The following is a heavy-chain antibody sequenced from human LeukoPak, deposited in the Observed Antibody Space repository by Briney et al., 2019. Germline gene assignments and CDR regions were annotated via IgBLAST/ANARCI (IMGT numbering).Heavy chain of an antibody. V-gene: IGHV2-5*01. CDR1: GFSLSTSGEG. J-gene: IGHJ4*02. CDR3: ARRPSYSDSNGSPYYFDY. Sequence: SGPTLVKPTQTLTLTCTFSGFSLSTSGEGVSWIRQPPGKALEWLAVIYWNDDERYNSSLKSRLTITKDTSKNQVVLTMTNMDPVDTATYYCARRPSYSDSNGSPYYFDYWGQGTLVTVSS. D-gene: IGHD3-22*01. CDR2: IYWNDDE.